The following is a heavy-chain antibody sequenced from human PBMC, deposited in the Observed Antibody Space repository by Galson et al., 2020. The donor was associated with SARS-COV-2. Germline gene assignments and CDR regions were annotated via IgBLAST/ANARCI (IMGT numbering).Heavy chain of an antibody. J-gene: IGHJ1*01. Sequence: SNCYMNWVRQAPGKGLEWVGRLKSKTDGGATNYAAPVKGRFTISRDDSRNTMYLQLSGLKTEDTAVYYCGTDKDYKDEDWGQGTLVTVSS. CDR2: LKSKTDGGAT. V-gene: IGHV3-15*06. CDR1: SNCY. CDR3: GTDKDYKDED. D-gene: IGHD4-4*01.